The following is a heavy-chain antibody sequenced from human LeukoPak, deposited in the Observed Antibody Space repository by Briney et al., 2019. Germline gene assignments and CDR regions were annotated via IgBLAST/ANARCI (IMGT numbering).Heavy chain of an antibody. CDR3: ARIQSRIIAARPGNPAFDY. CDR1: GYTFTSYD. D-gene: IGHD6-6*01. V-gene: IGHV1-18*01. J-gene: IGHJ4*02. CDR2: ISTYNDNT. Sequence: GASVKVSCKASGYTFTSYDISWVRQAPGQGLEWMGWISTYNDNTHYAQKLQGRVTMTTDTSTSTVYMELKSLRSDDTAVYYSARIQSRIIAARPGNPAFDYWGRGTLVTVSS.